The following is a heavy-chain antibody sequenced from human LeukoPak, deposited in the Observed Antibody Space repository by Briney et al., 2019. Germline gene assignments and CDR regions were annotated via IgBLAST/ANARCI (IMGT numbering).Heavy chain of an antibody. D-gene: IGHD6-13*01. CDR2: VNTNTGSP. Sequence: GASVKVSCKASGYTFAPFAMNRVRQAPGQGLEWMGWVNTNTGSPTYAQGFTGRFVFSLDTSVSTAYLHISSLKAEDTAVYYCARDGGIAYFDYWGQGTLVTVSS. V-gene: IGHV7-4-1*02. J-gene: IGHJ4*02. CDR1: GYTFAPFA. CDR3: ARDGGIAYFDY.